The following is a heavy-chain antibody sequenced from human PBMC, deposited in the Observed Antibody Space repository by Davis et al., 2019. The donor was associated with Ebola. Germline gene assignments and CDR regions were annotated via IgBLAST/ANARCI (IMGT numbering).Heavy chain of an antibody. D-gene: IGHD2-21*01. J-gene: IGHJ6*02. CDR2: IIPIFGTA. Sequence: SVKVSCKASGGTFSSYAISWVRQAPGQGLEWMGGIIPIFGTANYAQKFQGRVTMTRDTSTSTVYMELSSLRSEDTAVYYCARERIVVVIAIGGYYYGMDVWGQGTTVTVSS. CDR1: GGTFSSYA. V-gene: IGHV1-69*05. CDR3: ARERIVVVIAIGGYYYGMDV.